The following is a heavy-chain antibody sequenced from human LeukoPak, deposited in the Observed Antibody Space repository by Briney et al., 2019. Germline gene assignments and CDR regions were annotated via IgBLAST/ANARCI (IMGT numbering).Heavy chain of an antibody. V-gene: IGHV1-46*01. J-gene: IGHJ4*02. Sequence: ASVKVSCKASGYTFTGYWLHWVRQAPGQGLEWMGITNPSSGNTAYAQKFQGRITMTRDTSTSTVYMELSSLRSDDTAVYYCARDKDSTGWYGGFDSWGQGTLVTVSS. CDR2: TNPSSGNT. CDR1: GYTFTGYW. D-gene: IGHD6-19*01. CDR3: ARDKDSTGWYGGFDS.